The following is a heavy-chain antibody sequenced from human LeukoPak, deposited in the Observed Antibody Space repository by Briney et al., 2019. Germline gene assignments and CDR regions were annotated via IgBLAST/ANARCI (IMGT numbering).Heavy chain of an antibody. CDR1: GFTFNNYA. CDR3: AKEPREYCSSTSCPNWFDS. J-gene: IGHJ5*01. Sequence: GGSLRLSCAASGFTFNNYAMSWVRQAPGKGLEWVSAISASSGTTYYADSVKGRFTISRDNSENTLFLQMNSLRAEDTAVYYCAKEPREYCSSTSCPNWFDSWGQGTLVTVSS. D-gene: IGHD2-2*01. V-gene: IGHV3-23*01. CDR2: ISASSGTT.